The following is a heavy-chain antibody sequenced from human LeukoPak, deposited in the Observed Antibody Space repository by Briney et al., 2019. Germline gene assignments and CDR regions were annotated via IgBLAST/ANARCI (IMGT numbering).Heavy chain of an antibody. D-gene: IGHD4-17*01. CDR1: GFTFSSYE. CDR3: ARREENGDYPFDY. V-gene: IGHV3-48*03. Sequence: GGSVRLSCAASGFTFSSYEMNWVRQAPGKGLEWVSYISSSESAIYYADSVKGRFTISRDNSKNTPYLQMNSLRAEDTAVYYCARREENGDYPFDYWGPGNLVTVSS. J-gene: IGHJ4*02. CDR2: ISSSESAI.